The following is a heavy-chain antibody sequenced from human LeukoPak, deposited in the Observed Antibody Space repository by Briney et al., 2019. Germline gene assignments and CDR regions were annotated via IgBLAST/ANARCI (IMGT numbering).Heavy chain of an antibody. J-gene: IGHJ4*02. Sequence: EASVKVSCKASGYTFTSYGVSWVRQAPGQGLEWMGWISAYNGNTNYAQKLQGRVTMTTDTSTSTAYMELRSLRSDDTGVYYCVRDPKKRYCSSTSCPVGVDYWGQGTLVTVSS. CDR1: GYTFTSYG. D-gene: IGHD2-2*01. CDR3: VRDPKKRYCSSTSCPVGVDY. V-gene: IGHV1-18*01. CDR2: ISAYNGNT.